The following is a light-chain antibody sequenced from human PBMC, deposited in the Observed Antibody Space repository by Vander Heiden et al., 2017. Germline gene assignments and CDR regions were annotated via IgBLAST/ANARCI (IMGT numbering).Light chain of an antibody. J-gene: IGKJ1*01. V-gene: IGKV3-20*01. CDR1: QSISSNY. CDR2: GAS. Sequence: EIVLTQSPGTLSLSPGERATLSCRARQSISSNYLAWYQQKPGQAPRLLIHGASSRATGIPDRFSGSGSGTDFTLTISRLEPEDFAVYYCQQYGISPPWTFGQGTKVEIK. CDR3: QQYGISPPWT.